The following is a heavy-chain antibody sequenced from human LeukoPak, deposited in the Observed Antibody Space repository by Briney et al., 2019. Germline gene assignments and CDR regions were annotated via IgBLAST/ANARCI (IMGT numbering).Heavy chain of an antibody. J-gene: IGHJ6*02. Sequence: GSLRLSCAASGFTFSSYAMSWVRQPPGKGLEWIGEINHSGSTNYNPSLKSRVTISVDTSKNQFSLKLSSVTAADTAVYYCARGTGYCSSTSCYSSYYYYYYGMDVWGQGTTVTVSS. CDR1: GFTFSSYA. D-gene: IGHD2-2*01. V-gene: IGHV4-34*01. CDR3: ARGTGYCSSTSCYSSYYYYYYGMDV. CDR2: INHSGST.